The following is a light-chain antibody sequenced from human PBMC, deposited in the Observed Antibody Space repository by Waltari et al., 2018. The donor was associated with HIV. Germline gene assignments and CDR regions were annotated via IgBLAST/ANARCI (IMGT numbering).Light chain of an antibody. CDR1: SSNIGAGYD. CDR3: QTYDSSLSGPV. Sequence: QSVLTQPPSVSGAPGQRVTISCTGSSSNIGAGYDIHWYQQLPGTAPKLLIYASYNRPSGAPDRFPGSKSGTSASLAITGLQAEDEADYYCQTYDSSLSGPVFGGGTKLTVL. CDR2: ASY. J-gene: IGLJ2*01. V-gene: IGLV1-40*01.